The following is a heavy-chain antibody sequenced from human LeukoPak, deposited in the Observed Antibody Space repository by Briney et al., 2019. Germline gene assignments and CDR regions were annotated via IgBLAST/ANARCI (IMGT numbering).Heavy chain of an antibody. J-gene: IGHJ4*02. D-gene: IGHD3-10*01. CDR2: MSGSRGTT. Sequence: GGSLRLSCAASGFTFSSYEMNWVRQAPGKGLEWVSGMSGSRGTTYYADSVKGRFTISRDNSKNTLYLQMSRLRAEDSAVYYCAKSLRFEDYTNLPFDYWGQGIVVTVSS. CDR1: GFTFSSYE. CDR3: AKSLRFEDYTNLPFDY. V-gene: IGHV3-23*01.